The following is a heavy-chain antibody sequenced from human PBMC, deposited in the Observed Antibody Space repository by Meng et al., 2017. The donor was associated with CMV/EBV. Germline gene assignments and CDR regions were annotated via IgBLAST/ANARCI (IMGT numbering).Heavy chain of an antibody. CDR1: GGSISSSSYY. J-gene: IGHJ4*02. CDR3: VTWLWFGELSGYYFDY. D-gene: IGHD3-10*01. V-gene: IGHV4-39*07. Sequence: PRLVKPSETLSLTFTVSGGSISSSSYYWGWIRQPPGKGLEWIGSIYYSGSTYYNPSLKSRVTISVDTSKNQFSLKLSSVTAADTAVYYCVTWLWFGELSGYYFDYWGQGTLVTVSS. CDR2: IYYSGST.